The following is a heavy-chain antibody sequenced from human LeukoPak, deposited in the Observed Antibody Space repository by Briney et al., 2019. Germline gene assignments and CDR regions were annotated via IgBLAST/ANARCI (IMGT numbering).Heavy chain of an antibody. D-gene: IGHD3-22*01. CDR1: GYTFTGYY. CDR2: INPNSGAT. Sequence: GASVKVSCKASGYTFTGYYIHWVRQAAGQGLEWMGWINPNSGATNYAQRFQGRVTMTRDTSISTAYMELSRLRSDDTALYYCARGKSYYYDSSGYYYLEYWGQGTLVTVSS. V-gene: IGHV1-2*02. J-gene: IGHJ4*02. CDR3: ARGKSYYYDSSGYYYLEY.